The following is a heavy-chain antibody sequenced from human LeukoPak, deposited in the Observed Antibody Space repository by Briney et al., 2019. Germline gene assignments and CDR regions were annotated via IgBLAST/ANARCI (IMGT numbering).Heavy chain of an antibody. V-gene: IGHV1-8*02. D-gene: IGHD5-12*01. Sequence: VASVKVSCKASGYTFTSYDINWVRQATGQGLEWMGWMNPNSGNTGYAQKFQGRVTMTRDTSISTAYMELSRLRSDDTAVYYCAGDVDIVATGVAGVNYWGQGTLVTVSS. CDR1: GYTFTSYD. CDR3: AGDVDIVATGVAGVNY. CDR2: MNPNSGNT. J-gene: IGHJ4*02.